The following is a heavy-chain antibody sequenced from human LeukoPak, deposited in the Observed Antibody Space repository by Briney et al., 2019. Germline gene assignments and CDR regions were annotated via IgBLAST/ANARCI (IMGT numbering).Heavy chain of an antibody. CDR3: ARSARRGALVPAALFDTRYYFYYYMDV. Sequence: GGSLRLSCAASGFTFSSYAMTWVRQAPGQGLEWVSGINWNGGSTAYADSVKGRFTISRDNAKNSLYLQVNSLRAEDAAFYCARSARRGALVPAALFDTRYYFYYYMDVWGKGTTVSVSS. V-gene: IGHV3-20*01. CDR1: GFTFSSYA. J-gene: IGHJ6*03. CDR2: INWNGGST. D-gene: IGHD2-2*01.